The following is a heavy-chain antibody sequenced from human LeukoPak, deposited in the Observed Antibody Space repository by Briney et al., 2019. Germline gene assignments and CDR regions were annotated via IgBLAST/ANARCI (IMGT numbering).Heavy chain of an antibody. CDR2: ISSGGDRI. CDR3: AKDYYNHQFDC. Sequence: GGSLRLSCAAQRFTFSNYAMNWVRQAPGKGLEWVSSISSGGDRINYADSVKGRFTISRDDSQNTLYPQMNSLSVEDTAVYFCAKDYYNHQFDCWGQGTLVTVSS. D-gene: IGHD3-22*01. CDR1: RFTFSNYA. J-gene: IGHJ4*02. V-gene: IGHV3-23*01.